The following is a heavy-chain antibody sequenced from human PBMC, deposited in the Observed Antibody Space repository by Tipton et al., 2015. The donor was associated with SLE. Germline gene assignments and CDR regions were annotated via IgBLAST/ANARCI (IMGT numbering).Heavy chain of an antibody. CDR3: ARARGYCSGTSCYSDY. CDR2: IYHSGST. CDR1: GYSISSGYY. V-gene: IGHV4-38-2*01. D-gene: IGHD2-15*01. J-gene: IGHJ4*02. Sequence: TLSLTCAVSGYSISSGYYWGWIRQPPGKGLEWIGSIYHSGSTYYNPSLKSRVTISLDTSKNQFSLKLSSVTAADTAVYYCARARGYCSGTSCYSDYWGQGTLVTVSS.